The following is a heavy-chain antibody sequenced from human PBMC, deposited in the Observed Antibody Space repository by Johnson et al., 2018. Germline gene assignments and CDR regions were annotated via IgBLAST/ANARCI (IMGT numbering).Heavy chain of an antibody. J-gene: IGHJ6*02. Sequence: VQLVESGGGLVQPGGSLRLSCAASGFTFSSYSMNWVRQAPGKGLEWVSSISSSSSYIYYADSVKGRFTISRDNAKNSRYLQMNSLSAEDTAVYYCPRTNDDGGYGERASDVWGQGTTVTVSS. V-gene: IGHV3-21*01. CDR1: GFTFSSYS. CDR3: PRTNDDGGYGERASDV. CDR2: ISSSSSYI. D-gene: IGHD4-17*01.